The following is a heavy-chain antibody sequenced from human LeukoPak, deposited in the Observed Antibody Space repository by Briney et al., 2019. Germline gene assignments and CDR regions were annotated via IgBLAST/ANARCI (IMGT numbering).Heavy chain of an antibody. CDR3: ARHAAGDYLAENAFDI. CDR2: IYTSGST. J-gene: IGHJ3*02. V-gene: IGHV4-61*02. D-gene: IGHD4-17*01. Sequence: PSETLSLTCTVSGGSISSGSYYWSWIRQPAGKGLEWIGRIYTSGSTNYNPSLKSRVTISVDTSKNQFSLKLSSVTAADTAVYYCARHAAGDYLAENAFDIWGQGTMVTVSS. CDR1: GGSISSGSYY.